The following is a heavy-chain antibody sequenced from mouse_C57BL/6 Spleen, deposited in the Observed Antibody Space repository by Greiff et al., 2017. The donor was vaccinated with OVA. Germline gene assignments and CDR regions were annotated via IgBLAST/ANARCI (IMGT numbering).Heavy chain of an antibody. J-gene: IGHJ2*01. D-gene: IGHD1-1*01. CDR1: GYTFTSYW. Sequence: QVQLQQSGAELVRPGTSVKLSCKASGYTFTSYWMHWVKQRPGQGLEWIGVIDPSDSYTNYNQKFKGKATLTVDTSSSTAYMQLSSLTSEDSAVYYCAKESSYYYGSSYYFDYWGQGTTLTVSS. CDR3: AKESSYYYGSSYYFDY. V-gene: IGHV1-59*01. CDR2: IDPSDSYT.